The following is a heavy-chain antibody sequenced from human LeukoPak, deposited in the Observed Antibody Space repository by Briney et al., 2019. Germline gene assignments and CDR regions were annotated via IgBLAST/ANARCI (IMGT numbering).Heavy chain of an antibody. CDR1: GGSISTYY. V-gene: IGHV4-59*08. CDR2: IYYTGDT. J-gene: IGHJ4*02. Sequence: SETLSPTCTVSGGSISTYYWSWVRQPPGKGLGWIGYIYYTGDTRSNPSLKSRVTLLVDTSKNQFSLRLTSVTAADTAVYYCARHQRGFCDGGDCPYYFDHWGQGTLVTVSS. CDR3: ARHQRGFCDGGDCPYYFDH. D-gene: IGHD2-21*02.